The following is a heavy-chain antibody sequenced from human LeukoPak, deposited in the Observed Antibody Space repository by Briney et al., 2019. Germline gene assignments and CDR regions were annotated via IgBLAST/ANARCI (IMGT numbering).Heavy chain of an antibody. CDR1: GFTFSSYA. V-gene: IGHV3-23*01. J-gene: IGHJ4*02. D-gene: IGHD3-22*01. CDR2: ISGSGGST. Sequence: GGSLRLSCAASGFTFSSYAMNWVRQAPGKGLEWVSAISGSGGSTYYADSVKGRFTISRDNSKNTLYLQMNSLRAEDTAVYYCAKEIHQAYYYDSCFDYWGQGTLVTVSS. CDR3: AKEIHQAYYYDSCFDY.